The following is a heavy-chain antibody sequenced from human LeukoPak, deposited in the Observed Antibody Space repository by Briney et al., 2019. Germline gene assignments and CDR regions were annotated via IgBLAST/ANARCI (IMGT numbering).Heavy chain of an antibody. V-gene: IGHV3-66*01. CDR2: IYSGGST. CDR3: ARDRGSSGRRWYFDY. Sequence: PGGSLRLSCAASGFTVSSNYMSWVRQAQGKGLEWVTVIYSGGSTYYPDSVKGRFTISRDNWKSTLYLEMNGLRAEDTAVYYCARDRGSSGRRWYFDYWGQGTLVTVSS. CDR1: GFTVSSNY. J-gene: IGHJ4*02. D-gene: IGHD6-19*01.